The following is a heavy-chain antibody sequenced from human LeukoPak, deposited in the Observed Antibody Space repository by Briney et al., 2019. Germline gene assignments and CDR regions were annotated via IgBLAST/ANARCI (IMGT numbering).Heavy chain of an antibody. V-gene: IGHV4-39*01. CDR2: IYYSGST. Sequence: PSETLSLTCTVSGGSISSSSHYWGWIRQPPGKGLEWIGSIYYSGSTYYNPSLKSRVTISVDTSKNQFSLKLSSVTAADTAVYYCARLDETYYYGSGTVNWFDPWGQGTLVTVSS. D-gene: IGHD3-10*01. J-gene: IGHJ5*02. CDR1: GGSISSSSHY. CDR3: ARLDETYYYGSGTVNWFDP.